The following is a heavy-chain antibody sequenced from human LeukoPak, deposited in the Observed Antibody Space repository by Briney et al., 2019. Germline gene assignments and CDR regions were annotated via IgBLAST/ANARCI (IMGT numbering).Heavy chain of an antibody. V-gene: IGHV3-74*01. CDR1: GFTFSSYW. Sequence: PGGSLRLSCAASGFTFSSYWMHWVRQAPGKGLVWVSLINSDGSSTNYADSVKGRFTISRDNAKNTLYLQMNSLRAEDTAVYYCARDRTLRPPPHMDVWGKGTTVTVSS. J-gene: IGHJ6*03. CDR2: INSDGSST. CDR3: ARDRTLRPPPHMDV.